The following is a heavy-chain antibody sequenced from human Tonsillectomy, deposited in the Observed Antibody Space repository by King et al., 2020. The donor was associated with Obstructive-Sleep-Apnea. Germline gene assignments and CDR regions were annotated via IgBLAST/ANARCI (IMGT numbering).Heavy chain of an antibody. Sequence: VQLVESGGGLVQPGGSLRLSCAASGFTFSSYSMNWVRQAPGMGLEWVSYISIISSTIYYADSVKGRFTISRDNAKNSLYLQMNSLRAEDTAVYYCARDRTPAYWGQGTLVTVSS. CDR2: ISIISSTI. J-gene: IGHJ4*02. CDR3: ARDRTPAY. V-gene: IGHV3-48*04. CDR1: GFTFSSYS.